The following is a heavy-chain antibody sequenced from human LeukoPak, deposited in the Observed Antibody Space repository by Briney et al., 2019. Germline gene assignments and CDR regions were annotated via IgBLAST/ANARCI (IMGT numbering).Heavy chain of an antibody. V-gene: IGHV4-34*01. CDR2: INHSGST. D-gene: IGHD6-13*01. CDR3: ARAYSSSWYYTFKFDY. J-gene: IGHJ4*02. CDR1: GGSFSGYY. Sequence: SETLSLTCAVYGGSFSGYYWSWIRQPPGKGLEWIGEINHSGSTNYNPSLKSRVTISVDTSKNQFSLKLSSVTAADTAVYYCARAYSSSWYYTFKFDYWGQGTLVTVSS.